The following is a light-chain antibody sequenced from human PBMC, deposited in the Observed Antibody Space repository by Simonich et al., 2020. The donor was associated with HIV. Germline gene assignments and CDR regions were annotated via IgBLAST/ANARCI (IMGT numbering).Light chain of an antibody. V-gene: IGKV4-1*01. Sequence: DIVMTQSPDSLAVSLGERATINCKSSQNILYNSNNKNYLAWYQQKPGQAPKLLIYWASTRESGVPDRFSGSGSGTDFTLTISSLQAEDVAVYYCQQYYSTPWTFGQGTKVEIK. CDR1: QNILYNSNNKNY. CDR3: QQYYSTPWT. CDR2: WAS. J-gene: IGKJ1*01.